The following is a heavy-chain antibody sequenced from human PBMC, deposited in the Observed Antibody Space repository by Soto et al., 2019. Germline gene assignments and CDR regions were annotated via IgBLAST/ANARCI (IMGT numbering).Heavy chain of an antibody. D-gene: IGHD6-13*01. J-gene: IGHJ6*03. V-gene: IGHV4-59*08. Sequence: SETLSLTCTVSGDSISSYYWSWIRQPPGKGLEWIGYIYYSGSTNYNPSLKSRVTISVDTSKNQFSLKLSSVTAADTAVYYCARYDSAASGTGYYYYMDVWCKGPTATVSS. CDR1: GDSISSYY. CDR2: IYYSGST. CDR3: ARYDSAASGTGYYYYMDV.